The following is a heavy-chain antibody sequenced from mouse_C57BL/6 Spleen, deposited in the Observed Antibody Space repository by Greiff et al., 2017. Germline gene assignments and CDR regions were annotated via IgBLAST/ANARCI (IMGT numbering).Heavy chain of an antibody. D-gene: IGHD2-3*01. CDR1: GYSITSGYD. CDR3: ARRDGYYVGWFAY. V-gene: IGHV3-1*01. Sequence: VKLMQSGPGLVKPSQSLSITCTVTGYSITSGYDWHWIRHFPESKLEWMGYISYSGSTNYNPSLKSRISITHDTSKNHFFLKLNSVTTEDTATDYCARRDGYYVGWFAYWGQGTLVTVSA. J-gene: IGHJ3*01. CDR2: ISYSGST.